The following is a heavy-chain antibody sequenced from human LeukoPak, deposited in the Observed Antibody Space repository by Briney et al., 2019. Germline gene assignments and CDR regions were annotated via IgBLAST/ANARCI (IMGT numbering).Heavy chain of an antibody. CDR1: GGTFSSYA. Sequence: SVKVSCKASGGTFSSYAISWVRQAPGQGLEWMGGIIPIFGTANYAQKFQGRVTITADESTSTAYMELSSLRPEDTAVYYCASTPGYSGYGGAFDYWGQGTLVTVSS. D-gene: IGHD5-12*01. J-gene: IGHJ4*02. V-gene: IGHV1-69*13. CDR2: IIPIFGTA. CDR3: ASTPGYSGYGGAFDY.